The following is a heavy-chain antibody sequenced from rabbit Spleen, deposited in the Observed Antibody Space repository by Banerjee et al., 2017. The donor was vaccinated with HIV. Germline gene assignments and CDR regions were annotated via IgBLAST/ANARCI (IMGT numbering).Heavy chain of an antibody. CDR3: ARDTSSSFSSYGMDL. CDR1: GFSFSSSYY. J-gene: IGHJ6*01. CDR2: IAGSSGFT. D-gene: IGHD1-1*01. Sequence: QSLEESGGDLVKPGASLTLTCTASGFSFSSSYYMCWVRQAPGKGLEWISCIAGSSGFTYFASWAKGRFTISKTSSTTVTLQMTSLTAADTATYFCARDTSSSFSSYGMDLWGQGTLVTVS. V-gene: IGHV1S40*01.